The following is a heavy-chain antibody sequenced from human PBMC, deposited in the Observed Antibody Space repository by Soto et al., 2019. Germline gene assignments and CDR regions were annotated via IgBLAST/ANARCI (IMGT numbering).Heavy chain of an antibody. Sequence: QVQLVQSGAEVKEPGSSVKVSCKASGGTFANFIMNWVRQTPGQGLEWMGGIVPMFGTATYAEKFKGRVTISATDSTSTAYIKLTSLRSEDTAVYYCARNGTYSSSLSQYSGMDIWGKGTKVTVS. V-gene: IGHV1-69*01. D-gene: IGHD6-6*01. J-gene: IGHJ6*04. CDR1: GGTFANFI. CDR3: ARNGTYSSSLSQYSGMDI. CDR2: IVPMFGTA.